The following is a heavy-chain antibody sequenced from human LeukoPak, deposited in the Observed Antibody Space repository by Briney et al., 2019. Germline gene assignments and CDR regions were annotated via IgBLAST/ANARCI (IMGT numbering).Heavy chain of an antibody. V-gene: IGHV1-69*01. CDR3: ARDAGRGVSYNY. CDR1: GGTFSSYA. J-gene: IGHJ4*02. CDR2: IIPIFGTA. D-gene: IGHD3-10*01. Sequence: EASVKVSCKASGGTFSSYAISWVRQAPGQGLEWMGGIIPIFGTANYAQKFQGRVTITADESTSTAYMELSGLRSEDTAVYYCARDAGRGVSYNYWGQGTLVTVSS.